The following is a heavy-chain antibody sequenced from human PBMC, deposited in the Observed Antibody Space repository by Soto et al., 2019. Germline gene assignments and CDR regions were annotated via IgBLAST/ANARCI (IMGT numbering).Heavy chain of an antibody. V-gene: IGHV3-23*01. Sequence: EVQLLESGGDFVQPGGSLRLSCAASGFTFRSFAMNWVRQVPGKGLEWVSTISGGAENTYYADSVKGRFTISRDNSKNTMFLQMTSLRVEDTAVYYCVSDSSRLDNWGQGTLVTVSS. CDR2: ISGGAENT. D-gene: IGHD2-21*01. CDR1: GFTFRSFA. CDR3: VSDSSRLDN. J-gene: IGHJ4*02.